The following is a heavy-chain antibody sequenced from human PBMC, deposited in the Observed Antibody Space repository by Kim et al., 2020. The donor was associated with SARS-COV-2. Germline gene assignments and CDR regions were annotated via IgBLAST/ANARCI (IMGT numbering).Heavy chain of an antibody. CDR2: IYYSGST. CDR1: GGSISSSSYY. D-gene: IGHD3-10*01. CDR3: ARLELSYVVRGPSNDAFDI. V-gene: IGHV4-39*01. Sequence: SETLSLTCTVSGGSISSSSYYWGWIRQPPGKGLEWIGSIYYSGSTYYNPSLKSRVTISVDTSKNQFSLKLSSVTAADTAVYYCARLELSYVVRGPSNDAFDIWGQGTMVTVSS. J-gene: IGHJ3*02.